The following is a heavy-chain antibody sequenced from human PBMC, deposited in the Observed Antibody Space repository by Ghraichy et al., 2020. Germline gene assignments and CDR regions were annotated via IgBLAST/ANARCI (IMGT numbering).Heavy chain of an antibody. V-gene: IGHV3-23*01. J-gene: IGHJ4*02. CDR3: AKTRKNGYNSVNN. CDR1: GFTFTNYA. Sequence: WGSLRLSCAASGFTFTNYAMSWVRQAPGKGLEWVSSISGSGIGTYYADSVKGRFTISRDNSKNTVSLQMNSLKAEDTAVYYCAKTRKNGYNSVNNWGQGTLVTVSS. CDR2: ISGSGIGT. D-gene: IGHD5-24*01.